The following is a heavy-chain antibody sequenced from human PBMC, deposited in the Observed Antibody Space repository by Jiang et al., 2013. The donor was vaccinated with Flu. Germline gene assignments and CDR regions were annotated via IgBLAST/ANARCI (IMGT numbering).Heavy chain of an antibody. CDR2: ISGSDGGT. CDR3: AKEGYYYDSSGYLYYFDY. D-gene: IGHD3-22*01. Sequence: VQLLESGGGLVKPGGSLRLSCAASGFTFRSYAMSWVRQAPGKGLEWVSTISGSDGGTYYGDSVKGRFTISRDNSKNTLFLQMNSLRAEDTAVYYCAKEGYYYDSSGYLYYFDYWG. J-gene: IGHJ4*01. CDR1: GFTFRSYA. V-gene: IGHV3-23*01.